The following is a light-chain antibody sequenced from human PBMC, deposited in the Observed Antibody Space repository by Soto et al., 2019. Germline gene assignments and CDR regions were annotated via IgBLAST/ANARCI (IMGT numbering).Light chain of an antibody. Sequence: DIVMTRTPLSLSVTPGQPASISCKSSQSLLNSGGKTYFYWYLQKPGQPPQLLIYEVSNRFSGVSDRVSGSGSGTDFTLNISRVEAEDVGFYYCLQTTQFPWTFGQGTKVDIK. J-gene: IGKJ1*01. V-gene: IGKV2D-29*01. CDR3: LQTTQFPWT. CDR2: EVS. CDR1: QSLLNSGGKTY.